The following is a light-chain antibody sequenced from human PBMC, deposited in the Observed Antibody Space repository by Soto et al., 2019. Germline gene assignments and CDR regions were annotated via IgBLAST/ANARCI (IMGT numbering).Light chain of an antibody. CDR2: EVS. CDR1: SSDVGGYNY. CDR3: SSYTSSSTVV. V-gene: IGLV2-14*01. Sequence: QSALTQPASVSGSPGQSITISCTGTSSDVGGYNYVSWYQQHPGKAPKLMIYEVSNRPSGVSNRFSGSKSGNTASLTISGLQAEDEADYYGSSYTSSSTVVFGGGTKLAV. J-gene: IGLJ2*01.